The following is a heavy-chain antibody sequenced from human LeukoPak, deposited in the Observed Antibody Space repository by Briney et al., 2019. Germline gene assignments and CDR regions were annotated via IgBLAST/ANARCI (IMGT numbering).Heavy chain of an antibody. J-gene: IGHJ4*02. CDR1: GYTFTSYW. Sequence: GESLRISCKGSGYTFTSYWITWVRQMPGKGLEWMGTIDPSDSYTNYSPSFQGHVTISADKSFSTAYLHWISLKASDPAIYYCARLRYYYDFSGYFVDYWGQGTLVTVSS. V-gene: IGHV5-10-1*01. D-gene: IGHD3-22*01. CDR3: ARLRYYYDFSGYFVDY. CDR2: IDPSDSYT.